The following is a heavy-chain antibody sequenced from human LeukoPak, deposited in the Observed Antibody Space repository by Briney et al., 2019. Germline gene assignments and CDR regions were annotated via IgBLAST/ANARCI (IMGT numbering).Heavy chain of an antibody. V-gene: IGHV1-18*01. CDR3: ARDGSGSYYLAPFDY. CDR1: GYTFTSYG. Sequence: ASVKVSCKASGYTFTSYGISWVRQAPGQGLEWMGWISAYNGNTNYAQKLQGRVTMTTDTSTSTAYMELRSLRSDDTAVYYCARDGSGSYYLAPFDYWGQGTLVTISS. J-gene: IGHJ4*02. CDR2: ISAYNGNT. D-gene: IGHD3-10*01.